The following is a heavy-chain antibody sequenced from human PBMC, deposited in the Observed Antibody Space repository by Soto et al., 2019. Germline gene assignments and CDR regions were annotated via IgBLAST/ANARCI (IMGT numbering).Heavy chain of an antibody. J-gene: IGHJ6*02. V-gene: IGHV3-48*02. CDR2: ISGRGTTT. D-gene: IGHD2-2*01. Sequence: EVQLVESGGGLVQPGGSLRLSCEASGFSFGSYSMNWVRQAPGKGLEWVSFISGRGTTTYYADSVKGRFTVSRYNAKNSLSLEVNSPRDEDTAVYYCARLGYCSSATCKYYFYYYGMDVWGQGTTVTVSS. CDR1: GFSFGSYS. CDR3: ARLGYCSSATCKYYFYYYGMDV.